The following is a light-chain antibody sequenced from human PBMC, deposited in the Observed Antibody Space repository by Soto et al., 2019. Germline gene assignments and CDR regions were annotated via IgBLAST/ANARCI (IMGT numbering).Light chain of an antibody. CDR3: QQYGSSPRT. V-gene: IGKV3-20*01. CDR1: QSVSSN. Sequence: EIVMTQSPVTVSMSPGERATLSCWAGQSVSSNLAWYQQKPGQAPRLLIYGASSRATGIPDRFSGSGSGTDFTLTISRLEPEDFAVYYCQQYGSSPRTFGQGTKVDIK. CDR2: GAS. J-gene: IGKJ1*01.